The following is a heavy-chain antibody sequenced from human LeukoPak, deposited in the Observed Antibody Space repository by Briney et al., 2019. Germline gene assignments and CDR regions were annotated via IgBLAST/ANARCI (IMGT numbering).Heavy chain of an antibody. J-gene: IGHJ3*02. V-gene: IGHV4-59*01. Sequence: SETLSLTCTVSGGSISSYYWSWIRQPPGKGLEWIGYIYYSGSTNYNPSLKSRVTISVDTSKNQFSLKLSSVTAADTAVYYCASGQIDPIVGAGDAFDIWGQGTMVTVSS. CDR3: ASGQIDPIVGAGDAFDI. D-gene: IGHD1-26*01. CDR1: GGSISSYY. CDR2: IYYSGST.